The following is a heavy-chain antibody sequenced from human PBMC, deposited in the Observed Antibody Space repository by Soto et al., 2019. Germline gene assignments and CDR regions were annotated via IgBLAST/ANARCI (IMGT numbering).Heavy chain of an antibody. CDR3: ARNPHDTYYDILTGDGLDV. CDR1: GYTFTNYG. D-gene: IGHD3-9*01. CDR2: ISAYNGNT. J-gene: IGHJ6*02. V-gene: IGHV1-18*01. Sequence: ASVKVSCKASGYTFTNYGISWVRQAPGQGLEWMGWISAYNGNTNYAQKLQGRVTMTTDTSTSTAYMELRSLRSDDTAVYYCARNPHDTYYDILTGDGLDVWGQGTTVTVSS.